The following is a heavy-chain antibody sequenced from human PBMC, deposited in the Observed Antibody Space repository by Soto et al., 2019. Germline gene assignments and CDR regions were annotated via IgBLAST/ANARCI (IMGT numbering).Heavy chain of an antibody. CDR2: INPSGGST. Sequence: ASVKVSCKSSGYTFTSYYMHWVRQAPGQGLEWMGIINPSGGSTSYAQKFQGRVTMTRDTSTSTVYMELSSLRSDDTAVYYCARVTYYDFWSGEFDYWGQGTLVTVSS. V-gene: IGHV1-46*01. CDR3: ARVTYYDFWSGEFDY. J-gene: IGHJ4*02. CDR1: GYTFTSYY. D-gene: IGHD3-3*01.